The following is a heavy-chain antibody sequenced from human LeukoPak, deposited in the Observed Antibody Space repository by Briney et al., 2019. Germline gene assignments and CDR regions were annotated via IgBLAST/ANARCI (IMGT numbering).Heavy chain of an antibody. D-gene: IGHD2-2*01. CDR1: GYSISSGYY. CDR2: IYHSGST. V-gene: IGHV4-38-2*01. J-gene: IGHJ4*02. CDR3: AVTIVVVPAASTYYFDY. Sequence: AETLSLTCAVSGYSISSGYYWAWIRQPPGRGLEWIGSIYHSGSTYYNPSLKSRVTISVDTSKNQFSLKLSSVTAADTAVYYCAVTIVVVPAASTYYFDYWGQGTLVTVST.